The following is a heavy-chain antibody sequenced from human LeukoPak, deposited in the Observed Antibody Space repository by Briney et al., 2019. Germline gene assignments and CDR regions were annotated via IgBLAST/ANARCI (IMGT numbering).Heavy chain of an antibody. Sequence: GASVKVSCKASGYNFSNHTLHWVRQAPGQRLEWMGWINAVDGNTKYSQNLQDKVTITRDTSASTAYMELSSLRSEDTAVYYCAREDSYSSSWGIDYWGQGTLVTVSS. J-gene: IGHJ4*02. CDR2: INAVDGNT. V-gene: IGHV1-3*01. D-gene: IGHD6-13*01. CDR1: GYNFSNHT. CDR3: AREDSYSSSWGIDY.